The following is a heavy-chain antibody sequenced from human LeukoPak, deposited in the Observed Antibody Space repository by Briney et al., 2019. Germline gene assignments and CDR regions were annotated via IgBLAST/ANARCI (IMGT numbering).Heavy chain of an antibody. J-gene: IGHJ5*02. D-gene: IGHD3-10*01. Sequence: SETLSLTCTVSGESISGFYWSWIRQPPGKGLEWIGYIYYSGSTNYNPSLKSRVTMSVDTSKNHFSLKLNSVTAADTAVYYCARHPELMRFDPWGQGTLVTVSS. CDR1: GESISGFY. CDR3: ARHPELMRFDP. V-gene: IGHV4-59*08. CDR2: IYYSGST.